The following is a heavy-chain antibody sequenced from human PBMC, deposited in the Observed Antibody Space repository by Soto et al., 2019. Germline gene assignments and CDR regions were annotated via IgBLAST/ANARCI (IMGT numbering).Heavy chain of an antibody. Sequence: SLRLSWAASAFSFSNYGMQWFRQAPAKAVERATLISSAGNTKSYGESVKGRFSVSRDNNKDTLYLKMNTLRPEDTGVHSCTRNRWQLSALDVRAPGTMVTVPS. CDR3: TRNRWQLSALDV. D-gene: IGHD1-1*01. CDR1: AFSFSNYG. V-gene: IGHV3-30*03. J-gene: IGHJ3*01. CDR2: ISSAGNTK.